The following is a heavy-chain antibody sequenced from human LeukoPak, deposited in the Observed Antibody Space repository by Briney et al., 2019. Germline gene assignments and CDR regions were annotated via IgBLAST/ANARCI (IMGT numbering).Heavy chain of an antibody. Sequence: ASVKVSCKASGYTFTCYYMHWVRQAPGQGLEWMGRINPNSGGTNYAQKFQGRVTMTRDTSISTAYMELSRLRSDDTAVYYCASLRITMVRGVIKTRDFDYWGQGTRVTVSS. J-gene: IGHJ4*02. D-gene: IGHD3-10*01. V-gene: IGHV1-2*06. CDR1: GYTFTCYY. CDR2: INPNSGGT. CDR3: ASLRITMVRGVIKTRDFDY.